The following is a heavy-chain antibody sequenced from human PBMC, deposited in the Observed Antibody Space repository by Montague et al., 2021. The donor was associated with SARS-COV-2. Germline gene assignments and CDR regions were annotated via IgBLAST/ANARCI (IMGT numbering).Heavy chain of an antibody. J-gene: IGHJ6*02. Sequence: SETLSLTCTVSGGSISNYYWSWIRQPPGKGLEWIGYIYNGGSTNYNPSLRSRVTISVDPSEIQFSLRLSSVTAADTAVYYCAREAVEKQVRTRMTGRLEENYYYVLDVWGQGTTVIVSS. D-gene: IGHD3-3*01. CDR1: GGSISNYY. V-gene: IGHV4-59*01. CDR3: AREAVEKQVRTRMTGRLEENYYYVLDV. CDR2: IYNGGST.